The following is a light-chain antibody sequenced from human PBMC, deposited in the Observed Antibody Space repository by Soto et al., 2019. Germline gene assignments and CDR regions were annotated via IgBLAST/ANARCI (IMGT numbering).Light chain of an antibody. J-gene: IGKJ3*01. Sequence: EIVLTQSPGTLSLSPGERATLSCRASQSVSSSYLAWYQQKPGQAPRLLIYGASSRATGIQDRFSGSGSGTDFTLTISRLEPEDFAVYYCQQYGSSPGFTFGPGTKVHIK. V-gene: IGKV3-20*01. CDR3: QQYGSSPGFT. CDR1: QSVSSSY. CDR2: GAS.